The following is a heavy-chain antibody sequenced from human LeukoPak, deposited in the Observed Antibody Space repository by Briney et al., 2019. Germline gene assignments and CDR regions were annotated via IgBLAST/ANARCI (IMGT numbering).Heavy chain of an antibody. D-gene: IGHD2-2*01. Sequence: SVKVSCKASVGTFSSYAISWVRQAPGQGLEWMGGIIPIFGTANYAQKFQGRVTITADESTSTAYMELSSLRSEDTAVYYCARTGKMTVPAAKVDAFDIWGQGTMVTVSS. CDR1: VGTFSSYA. CDR3: ARTGKMTVPAAKVDAFDI. J-gene: IGHJ3*02. V-gene: IGHV1-69*01. CDR2: IIPIFGTA.